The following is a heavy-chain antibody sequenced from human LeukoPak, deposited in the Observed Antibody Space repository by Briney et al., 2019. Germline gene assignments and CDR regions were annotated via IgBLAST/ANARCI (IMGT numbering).Heavy chain of an antibody. J-gene: IGHJ4*02. D-gene: IGHD4/OR15-4a*01. CDR2: INHSGST. CDR1: GGSFSGYY. Sequence: PSETLSLTCAVYGGSFSGYYWSWIRQPPGKGLEWIGEINHSGSTNYNPSLKSRVTISVDMSKNQFSLKLSSVTAADTAVYYCARHFLATMDYWGQGTLVTVSS. V-gene: IGHV4-34*01. CDR3: ARHFLATMDY.